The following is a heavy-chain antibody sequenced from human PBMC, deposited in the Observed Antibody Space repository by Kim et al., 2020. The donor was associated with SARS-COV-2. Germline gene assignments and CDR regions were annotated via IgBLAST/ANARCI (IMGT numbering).Heavy chain of an antibody. V-gene: IGHV3-30*04. J-gene: IGHJ6*02. Sequence: GGSLRLSCAASGFTFSSYAMHWVRQAPGKGLEWVAVISYDGSNKYYADSVKGRFTISRDNSKNTLYLQMNSLRAEDTAVYYCARDGEWELLHGMDVWGQGTTVTVSS. D-gene: IGHD1-26*01. CDR1: GFTFSSYA. CDR2: ISYDGSNK. CDR3: ARDGEWELLHGMDV.